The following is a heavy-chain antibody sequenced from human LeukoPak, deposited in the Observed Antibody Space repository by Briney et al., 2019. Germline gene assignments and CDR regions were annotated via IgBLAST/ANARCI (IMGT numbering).Heavy chain of an antibody. J-gene: IGHJ4*02. D-gene: IGHD4-17*01. Sequence: GGSLRLSCAASGFTFSSYWMHWVRQAPGKGLEWVASITGNGGDTRYAHSVKGRFTISRDNAKNTLYLQMNSLRAEDTAIYYCAKDPNGDYLGAFDSWGQGTLVTVSS. CDR2: ITGNGGDT. V-gene: IGHV3-23*01. CDR1: GFTFSSYW. CDR3: AKDPNGDYLGAFDS.